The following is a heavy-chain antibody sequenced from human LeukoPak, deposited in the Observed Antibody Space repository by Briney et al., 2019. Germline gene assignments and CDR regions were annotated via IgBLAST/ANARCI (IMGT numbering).Heavy chain of an antibody. V-gene: IGHV1-69*05. J-gene: IGHJ4*02. CDR2: IIPIFGTA. CDR3: ARTSVEKIAVAGTTFDY. CDR1: GGTFSSYA. Sequence: SVKVSCKASGGTFSSYAISWVRQAPGQGLEWMGGIIPIFGTANYAQKFQGRVTITTDESTSTAYMELGSLRSEDTAVYYCARTSVEKIAVAGTTFDYWGQGTLVTVSS. D-gene: IGHD6-19*01.